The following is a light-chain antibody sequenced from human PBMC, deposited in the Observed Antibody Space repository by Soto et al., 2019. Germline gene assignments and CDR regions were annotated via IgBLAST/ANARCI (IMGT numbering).Light chain of an antibody. CDR2: DDS. J-gene: IGLJ1*01. CDR1: NSVSKN. CDR3: QVWDSSSDNYV. Sequence: SYELTQPPSVSVAPGQTARITCGANNSVSKNVHGYQQKPRQAHVLVVYDDSDRPSGIAERFSGSNSGNTATLIISRVEAGDEADYYCQVWDSSSDNYVFGTGTKVTVL. V-gene: IGLV3-21*02.